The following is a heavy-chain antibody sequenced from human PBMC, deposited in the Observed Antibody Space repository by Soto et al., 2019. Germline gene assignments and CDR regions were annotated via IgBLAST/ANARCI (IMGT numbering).Heavy chain of an antibody. CDR2: INAGNGNT. J-gene: IGHJ4*02. Sequence: ASVKVSCKASGYTFTSYAMHWVRQAPGQRLEWMGWINAGNGNTKHSQKFQGRVTITRDTSAGTAYMGLSSLRSEDTAGYYCACDFWSGYWYYWGQGTLVTVSS. V-gene: IGHV1-3*01. CDR1: GYTFTSYA. CDR3: ACDFWSGYWYY. D-gene: IGHD3-3*01.